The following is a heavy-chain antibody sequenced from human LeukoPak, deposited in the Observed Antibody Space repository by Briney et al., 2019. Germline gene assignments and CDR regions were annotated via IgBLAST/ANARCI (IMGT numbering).Heavy chain of an antibody. V-gene: IGHV4-59*01. J-gene: IGHJ6*03. CDR2: IYYSGST. CDR3: ARGTPYNWNAYYYYMDV. Sequence: PSETLSLTCTVSGDSISNYYWSWIRQPPGKGLEWIGYIYYSGSTNYNPSLKSRVTISVDTSKNQFSLKLSSVAAADTAVYYCARGTPYNWNAYYYYMDVWAKGTTVTVSS. CDR1: GDSISNYY. D-gene: IGHD1-20*01.